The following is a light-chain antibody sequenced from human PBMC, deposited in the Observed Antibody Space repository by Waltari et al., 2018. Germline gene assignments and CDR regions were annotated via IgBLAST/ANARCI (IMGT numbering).Light chain of an antibody. Sequence: QSALTQPASVSGSPGQSITISCTGTSSDVGFYNFVSWYQHHPGKGPKLLIYSVSNRPSGVSNRFAGSKSGNTASWTISELQAEDEADYYCSSYTGRSTLYVFGTGTTVTVL. V-gene: IGLV2-14*01. J-gene: IGLJ1*01. CDR2: SVS. CDR1: SSDVGFYNF. CDR3: SSYTGRSTLYV.